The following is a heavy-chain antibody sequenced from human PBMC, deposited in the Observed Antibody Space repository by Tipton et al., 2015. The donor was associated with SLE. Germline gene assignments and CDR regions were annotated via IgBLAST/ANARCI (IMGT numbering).Heavy chain of an antibody. D-gene: IGHD2-2*01. CDR1: GGTFSSYA. V-gene: IGHV1-69*05. CDR2: IIPIFGTA. Sequence: QLVQSGAEVKEPGSSVKVSCKASGGTFSSYAISWVRQAPGQGLEWMGGIIPIFGTANYAQKFQGRVTITTDESTSTAYMELSSLRSEDTAVYYCASGDCSSTSCYRAEYFQHWGQGTLVTVSS. CDR3: ASGDCSSTSCYRAEYFQH. J-gene: IGHJ1*01.